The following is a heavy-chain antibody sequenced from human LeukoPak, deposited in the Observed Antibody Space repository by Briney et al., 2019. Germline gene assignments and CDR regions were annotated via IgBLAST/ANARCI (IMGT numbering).Heavy chain of an antibody. Sequence: GGPLRLSCAASGFTFSSYAMSWVRQAPGKGLEWVSAISGSGGSTYYADSVKGRFTISRDNAKNSLYLQMNSLRAEDTAVYYCATDSSGYPFDYWGQGTLVTVSS. V-gene: IGHV3-23*01. CDR3: ATDSSGYPFDY. CDR1: GFTFSSYA. D-gene: IGHD3-22*01. CDR2: ISGSGGST. J-gene: IGHJ4*02.